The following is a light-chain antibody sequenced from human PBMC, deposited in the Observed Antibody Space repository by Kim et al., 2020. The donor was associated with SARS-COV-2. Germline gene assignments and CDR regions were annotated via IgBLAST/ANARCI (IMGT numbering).Light chain of an antibody. CDR2: AAS. Sequence: DIQMTQSPSLVSASVGDRVTITCRASQAISSWLAWYQHKPEKAPRSLIYAASSLRRGVPSRFSGSGSGTDFTLTISSLQPEDFATYYYQQYDRYPRTFGQGTKVDIK. J-gene: IGKJ1*01. CDR1: QAISSW. V-gene: IGKV1D-16*01. CDR3: QQYDRYPRT.